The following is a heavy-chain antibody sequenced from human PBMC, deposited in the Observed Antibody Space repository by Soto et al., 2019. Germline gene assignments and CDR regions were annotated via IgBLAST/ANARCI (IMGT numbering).Heavy chain of an antibody. CDR2: IYNSGIT. D-gene: IGHD3-16*01. Sequence: PSETLSLTCTVSGGSISSSDHYWGWIRQPPGKGLEWIGSIYNSGITYYNPSLKSRVTISVDTSKNQFSLKLNSVTAADTAVYFCARPSFGGVTHFVYWGQGTLVTVSS. CDR1: GGSISSSDHY. J-gene: IGHJ4*02. CDR3: ARPSFGGVTHFVY. V-gene: IGHV4-39*01.